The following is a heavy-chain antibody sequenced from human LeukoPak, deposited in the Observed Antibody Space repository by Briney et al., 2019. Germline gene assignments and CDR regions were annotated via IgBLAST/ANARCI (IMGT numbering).Heavy chain of an antibody. V-gene: IGHV3-23*01. CDR3: AKLRYGDYFGY. CDR2: ISGNGGET. J-gene: IGHJ4*02. Sequence: GGTLRLSCAASGFTFSNYGMNWVRQAPGKGLEWVSTISGNGGETYHADSVKGRFTISRDNSKNTLYLQMNSLRAEDTAVYYCAKLRYGDYFGYWGQGTLVTVSS. D-gene: IGHD4-17*01. CDR1: GFTFSNYG.